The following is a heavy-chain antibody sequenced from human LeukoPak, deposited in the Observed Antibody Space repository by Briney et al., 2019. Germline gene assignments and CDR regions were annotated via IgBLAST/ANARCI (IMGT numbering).Heavy chain of an antibody. CDR3: ARSNYGYPDY. D-gene: IGHD5-18*01. CDR2: IYHSGST. J-gene: IGHJ4*02. CDR1: GYSISSGYY. Sequence: SETLSLTCAVSGYSISSGYYWGWIRQPPGKGLEWFGSIYHSGSTYYNPSLKSRVTISVDTSKNQFSLKLSSVTAADTAVYYCARSNYGYPDYWGQGTLVTVSS. V-gene: IGHV4-38-2*01.